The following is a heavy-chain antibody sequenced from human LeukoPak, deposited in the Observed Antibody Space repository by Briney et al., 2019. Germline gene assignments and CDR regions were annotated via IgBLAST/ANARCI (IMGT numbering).Heavy chain of an antibody. CDR2: IYYSGST. CDR3: ARQTGGYSSGWVNY. D-gene: IGHD6-19*01. Sequence: SETLSLTCTVSGGSISSSSYYWGWIRHPPGKGLEWIGSIYYSGSTYYNPSLKSRVTISVDTSKNQFSPKLSSVTAADTAVYYCARQTGGYSSGWVNYWGQGTLVTVSS. J-gene: IGHJ4*02. CDR1: GGSISSSSYY. V-gene: IGHV4-39*01.